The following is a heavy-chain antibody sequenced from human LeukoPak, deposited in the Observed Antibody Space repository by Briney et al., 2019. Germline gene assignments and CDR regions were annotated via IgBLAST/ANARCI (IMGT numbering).Heavy chain of an antibody. V-gene: IGHV1-2*02. CDR3: ARTTAGGRCSDTNGPGPWYFDY. CDR2: INLNSGDT. J-gene: IGHJ4*02. D-gene: IGHD2-2*01. Sequence: ASVKVSCKASGYTFTGYYMHWVRHAPRQGLEWLGWINLNSGDTTYTQLFQGRVTMTRDTSISTAYMELSSLRSDDTAVYYCARTTAGGRCSDTNGPGPWYFDYWGQGTLVTASS. CDR1: GYTFTGYY.